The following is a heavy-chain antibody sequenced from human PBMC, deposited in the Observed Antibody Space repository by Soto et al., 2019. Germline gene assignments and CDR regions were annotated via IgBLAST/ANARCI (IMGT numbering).Heavy chain of an antibody. J-gene: IGHJ4*02. Sequence: QVQLQESGPGLLKPSQTLSLTCTVSGGSISSGGYYWSWIRQHPGKGLEWIGYIYYSGSTYYNPSLKSRVTISVDTSKNQFSLKLSSVTAADTAVYYCARDAHDSSGYTIDYWGQGTLVTVSS. CDR2: IYYSGST. CDR3: ARDAHDSSGYTIDY. D-gene: IGHD3-22*01. V-gene: IGHV4-31*03. CDR1: GGSISSGGYY.